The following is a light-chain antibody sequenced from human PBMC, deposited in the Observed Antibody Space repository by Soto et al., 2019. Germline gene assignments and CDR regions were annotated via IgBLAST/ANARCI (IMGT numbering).Light chain of an antibody. V-gene: IGKV3-20*01. CDR1: QSVSSSY. CDR3: QQYDSSPST. J-gene: IGKJ2*02. Sequence: EIVLTQSPGTLSLSPGERATLSCRASQSVSSSYLAWYQQRPGQAPRLLIYGASSRATGIPDRFSGSGSGTDFTLTISRLEPEDFAVYYCQQYDSSPSTFGQGTKREIK. CDR2: GAS.